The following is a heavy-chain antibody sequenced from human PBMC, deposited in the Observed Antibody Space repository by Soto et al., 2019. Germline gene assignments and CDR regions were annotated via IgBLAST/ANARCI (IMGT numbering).Heavy chain of an antibody. D-gene: IGHD2-15*01. Sequence: QLQLQESGPGLVKPSETLSLTCTVSGGSISSSSYYLGWIRQPPGKGLEWIGSIYYSGSTYYNPSLKSRVTISVDTSKNQFSLKLSSVTAADTAVYYCAILYGYCSGGSCYSGTGYWGQGTLVTVSS. CDR2: IYYSGST. V-gene: IGHV4-39*01. CDR3: AILYGYCSGGSCYSGTGY. CDR1: GGSISSSSYY. J-gene: IGHJ4*02.